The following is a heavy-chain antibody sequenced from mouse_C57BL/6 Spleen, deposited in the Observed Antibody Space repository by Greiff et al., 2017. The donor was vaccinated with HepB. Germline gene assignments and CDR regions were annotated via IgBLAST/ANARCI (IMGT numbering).Heavy chain of an antibody. CDR3: ARGISYYYGSVWYFDV. J-gene: IGHJ1*03. CDR2: INPNNGGT. CDR1: GYTFTDYN. Sequence: VQLQQSGPELVKPGASVKIPCKASGYTFTDYNMDWVKQSHGKSLEWIGDINPNNGGTIYNQKFKGKATLTVDKSSSTAYMELRSLTSEDTAVYYCARGISYYYGSVWYFDVWGTGTTVTVSS. D-gene: IGHD1-1*01. V-gene: IGHV1-18*01.